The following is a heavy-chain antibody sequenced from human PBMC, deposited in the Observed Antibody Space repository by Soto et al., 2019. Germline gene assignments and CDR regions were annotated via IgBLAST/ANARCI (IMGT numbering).Heavy chain of an antibody. J-gene: IGHJ6*02. D-gene: IGHD3-10*01. CDR2: ISVYNGDI. CDR1: GYTFTSYG. CDR3: ARDRVQLGEPYGLDV. Sequence: QVQLVQSGTEVKKPGASVKVSCKASGYTFTSYGINWVRQAPGQGFEWMGRISVYNGDINYAQKLQGRVTMTTDTSTSTAYMELRRLRSDDTAVYYCARDRVQLGEPYGLDVWGQGTTVTVSS. V-gene: IGHV1-18*04.